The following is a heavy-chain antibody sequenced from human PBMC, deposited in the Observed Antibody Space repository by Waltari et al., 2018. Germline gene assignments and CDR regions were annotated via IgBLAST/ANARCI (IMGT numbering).Heavy chain of an antibody. Sequence: QVQLVQSGAEVKKPGASVKVSCKASGYTFTGYYTHWVRQATGQGLAWMGGIIPIFGTANYAQKCQGRVTITADKSTSTAYMELSSLRSEDTAVYYCAIVVIASYYYYYYYMDVWGKGTTVTVSS. CDR3: AIVVIASYYYYYYYMDV. V-gene: IGHV1-69*06. CDR2: IIPIFGTA. CDR1: GYTFTGYY. D-gene: IGHD2-21*01. J-gene: IGHJ6*03.